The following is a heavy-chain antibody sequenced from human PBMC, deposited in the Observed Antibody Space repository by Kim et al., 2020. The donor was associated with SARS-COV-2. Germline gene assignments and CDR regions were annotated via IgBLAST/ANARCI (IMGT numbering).Heavy chain of an antibody. Sequence: GESLKISCKGSGYSFTSYWIGWVRQMPGKGLEWMGIIYPGDSDTRYSPSFQGQVTISADKSISTAYLQWSSLKASDTAMYYCARHYAPSGHIVVVPAAMTCPDYWGQGTLVTVSS. CDR2: IYPGDSDT. CDR1: GYSFTSYW. V-gene: IGHV5-51*01. J-gene: IGHJ4*02. D-gene: IGHD2-2*01. CDR3: ARHYAPSGHIVVVPAAMTCPDY.